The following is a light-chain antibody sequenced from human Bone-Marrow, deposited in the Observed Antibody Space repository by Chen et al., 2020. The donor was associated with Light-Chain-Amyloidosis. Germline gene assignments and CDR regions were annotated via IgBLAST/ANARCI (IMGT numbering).Light chain of an antibody. CDR2: DDS. CDR3: QVWDRSSDRPV. V-gene: IGLV3-21*02. Sequence: SSVLTQPSSVSVAPAPTATIACGGNNIGSTSVHWYQQTPGQAPLRVVYDDSDRPSGIPERLSGSNSGNTATLTISRVEAGDEADYYCQVWDRSSDRPVFGGGTKLTVL. J-gene: IGLJ3*02. CDR1: NIGSTS.